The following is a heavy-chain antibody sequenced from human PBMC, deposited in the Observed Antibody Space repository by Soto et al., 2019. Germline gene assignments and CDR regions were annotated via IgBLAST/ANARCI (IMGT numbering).Heavy chain of an antibody. CDR2: IYYSGST. CDR3: ARTFSSGWYDGWFDP. V-gene: IGHV4-59*01. J-gene: IGHJ5*02. Sequence: SETLSLTCTVSGGSISSYYWSWIRQPPGKGLEWIGYIYYSGSTNYNPSLKSRVTISVDTSKNQFSLKLSSVTAADTAVYYCARTFSSGWYDGWFDPWGQGTLVTVSS. D-gene: IGHD6-19*01. CDR1: GGSISSYY.